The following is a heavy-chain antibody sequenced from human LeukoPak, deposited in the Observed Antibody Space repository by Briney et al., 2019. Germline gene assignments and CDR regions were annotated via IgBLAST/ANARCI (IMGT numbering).Heavy chain of an antibody. Sequence: ASVKVSCKASGYTFTGYYMHWVRQAPGQGLEWMGWINPNSGGTNYAQKFQGWVTMTRDTSISTAYMELSRLRSDDTAVYYCARQRHSGSYYNVDYWGQGTLVTVSS. D-gene: IGHD3-10*01. CDR2: INPNSGGT. V-gene: IGHV1-2*04. CDR1: GYTFTGYY. CDR3: ARQRHSGSYYNVDY. J-gene: IGHJ4*02.